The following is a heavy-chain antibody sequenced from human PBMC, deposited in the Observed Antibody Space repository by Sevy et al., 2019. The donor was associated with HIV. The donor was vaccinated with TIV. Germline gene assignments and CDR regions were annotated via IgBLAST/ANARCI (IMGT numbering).Heavy chain of an antibody. CDR2: ISYDGGKK. D-gene: IGHD3-9*01. Sequence: GGSLRLSCAVSGFTFNAYDMHWVRQAPGKGLEYMALISYDGGKKYYADSVKGRFTISRDNSENTLYLKMNNLRAEDTAVYYCAKDLYYDILTGDATDAFDMWGQGTMVTVSS. V-gene: IGHV3-30*18. J-gene: IGHJ3*02. CDR3: AKDLYYDILTGDATDAFDM. CDR1: GFTFNAYD.